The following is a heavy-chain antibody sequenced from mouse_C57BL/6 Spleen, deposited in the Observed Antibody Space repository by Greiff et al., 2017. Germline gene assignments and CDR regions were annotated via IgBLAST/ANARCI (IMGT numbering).Heavy chain of an antibody. CDR1: GYTFTSHW. Sequence: QVQLQQPGAELVKPGASVKMSFKASGYTFTSHWITWVKQRPGQGLEWIGDIYPGSGSTNSNEKFKSKAPLPVDTSSSTAYMQLSSRTSEDSAVYYCARFYGSWFAYWGQGTLVTVSA. V-gene: IGHV1-55*01. J-gene: IGHJ3*01. CDR2: IYPGSGST. D-gene: IGHD1-1*01. CDR3: ARFYGSWFAY.